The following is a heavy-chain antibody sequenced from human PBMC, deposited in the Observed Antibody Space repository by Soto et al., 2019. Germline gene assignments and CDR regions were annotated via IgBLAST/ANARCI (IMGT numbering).Heavy chain of an antibody. V-gene: IGHV4-39*01. D-gene: IGHD1-26*01. J-gene: IGHJ4*02. CDR1: GGSVSSSSHY. CDR3: ARHVRELLSAGDY. CDR2: IYYSGST. Sequence: QLQLQESGPGLVKPSETLSLTCTVSGGSVSSSSHYWGWIRQPPGKGLEWIGTIYYSGSTHYDPYPNSRVTISIDTSKNQCSLKLTSVTAADTAVYDCARHVRELLSAGDYWGQGTVVTVSS.